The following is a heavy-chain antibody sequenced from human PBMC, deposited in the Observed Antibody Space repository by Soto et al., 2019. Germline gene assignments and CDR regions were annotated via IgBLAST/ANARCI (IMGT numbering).Heavy chain of an antibody. J-gene: IGHJ6*02. CDR3: ARDVGGNQWPHHYGMDV. D-gene: IGHD6-19*01. CDR1: GFNFNAYT. Sequence: GGSLRLSCGASGFNFNAYTLHWVRQAPGKGLEWIASISYDGNDKSHRDSLNGRFTVSRDNSKNSLSLQMTGLTRDDTAVYFCARDVGGNQWPHHYGMDVWGPGTAVTVSS. CDR2: ISYDGNDK. V-gene: IGHV3-30*04.